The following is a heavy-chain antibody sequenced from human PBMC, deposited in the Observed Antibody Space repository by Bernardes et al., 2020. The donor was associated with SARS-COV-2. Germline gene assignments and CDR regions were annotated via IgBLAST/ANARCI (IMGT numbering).Heavy chain of an antibody. Sequence: GGSLRLSCAASGFTFSSYDMHWVRQATGKGLEWVSAIGTAGDTYYPGSVKGRFTISRENAKNSLYLQMNSLRAEDTALYHCARVNIPYYGSGSYFDYWGQGTLVTVSS. CDR2: IGTAGDT. CDR1: GFTFSSYD. J-gene: IGHJ4*02. D-gene: IGHD3-10*01. V-gene: IGHV3-13*01. CDR3: ARVNIPYYGSGSYFDY.